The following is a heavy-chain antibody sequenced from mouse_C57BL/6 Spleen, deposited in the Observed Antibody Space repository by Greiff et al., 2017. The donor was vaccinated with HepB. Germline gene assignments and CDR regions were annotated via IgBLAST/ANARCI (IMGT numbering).Heavy chain of an antibody. CDR3: AQTYDGYSYLDY. V-gene: IGHV1-52*01. CDR2: IDPSDSET. Sequence: QVQLQQPGAELVRPGSSVKLSCKASGYTFTSYWMHWVKQRPIQGLEWIGNIDPSDSETHYNQKFKDKATLTVDKSSSTAYMQLSSLTSEDSAVYYCAQTYDGYSYLDYWGQGTTLTVAS. J-gene: IGHJ2*01. D-gene: IGHD2-3*01. CDR1: GYTFTSYW.